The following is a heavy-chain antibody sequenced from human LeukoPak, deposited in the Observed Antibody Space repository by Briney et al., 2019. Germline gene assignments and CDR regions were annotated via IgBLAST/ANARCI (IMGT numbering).Heavy chain of an antibody. CDR1: GGSISSSNW. D-gene: IGHD6-13*01. Sequence: SETLSLTCAVSGGSISSSNWWSWVRQPPGKGLEWIGEIYHSGSTNYNPSLKSRVTISVDKSKNQFSLKLSSVTAADTAVYYCAREGADRAAAGPDPYYYYGMDVWGQGTTVTVSS. V-gene: IGHV4-4*02. J-gene: IGHJ6*02. CDR3: AREGADRAAAGPDPYYYYGMDV. CDR2: IYHSGST.